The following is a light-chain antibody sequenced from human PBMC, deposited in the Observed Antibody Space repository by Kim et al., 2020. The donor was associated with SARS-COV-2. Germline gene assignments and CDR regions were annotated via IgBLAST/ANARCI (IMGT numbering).Light chain of an antibody. CDR3: MQPLQTPYT. CDR2: LGS. J-gene: IGKJ2*01. CDR1: QSLLHRNGFNY. Sequence: IVMTQSPLSLPVTPGEPASISCRSSQSLLHRNGFNYLGWYVQKPGQSPQVLIYLGSNRASGVPERFSGSGSGTDFTLKISRVEAEDVGIYYCMQPLQTPYTFGQGTKVDIK. V-gene: IGKV2-28*01.